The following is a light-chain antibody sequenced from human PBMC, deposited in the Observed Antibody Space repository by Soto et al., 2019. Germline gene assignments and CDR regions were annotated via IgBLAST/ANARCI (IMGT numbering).Light chain of an antibody. CDR3: SAYAGNNNLVI. J-gene: IGLJ2*01. CDR2: EVT. CDR1: SSDVGGHNF. Sequence: QSVLTQPPSASGSPGQSVTISCTGTSSDVGGHNFVSWYQQHPGKAPKFLIYEVTKRPSGVPDRFSGSKSGITASLTVSGLQADDEAYYYCSAYAGNNNLVIFGGGTKLTVL. V-gene: IGLV2-8*01.